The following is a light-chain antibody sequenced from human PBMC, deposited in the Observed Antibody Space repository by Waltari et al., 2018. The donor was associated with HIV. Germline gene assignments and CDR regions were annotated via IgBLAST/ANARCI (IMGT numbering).Light chain of an antibody. CDR1: QSISSW. CDR3: QQYNSYST. Sequence: DIQMTQSPSTPSASVGDSVNIPCRASQSISSWLAWYQHKPGKATKLLIYKASSLESGVPSRFSGSGSGIEFTLTVSSLQPDDFATYYCQQYNSYSTFGQGTKLEIK. V-gene: IGKV1-5*03. J-gene: IGKJ2*01. CDR2: KAS.